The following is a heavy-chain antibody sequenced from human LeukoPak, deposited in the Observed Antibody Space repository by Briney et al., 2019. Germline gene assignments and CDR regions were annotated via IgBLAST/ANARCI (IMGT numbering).Heavy chain of an antibody. V-gene: IGHV4-4*02. Sequence: SETLSLTCAVSGGSISSSNWWSWVRRPPGKGLEWIGEIYHSGSTNYNPSLKSRVTISVDRSKNQFSLKLSSVTAADTAVYYCARAFLYCSSTSCQGWFDPWGQGTLVTVSS. CDR2: IYHSGST. CDR3: ARAFLYCSSTSCQGWFDP. J-gene: IGHJ5*02. D-gene: IGHD2-2*01. CDR1: GGSISSSNW.